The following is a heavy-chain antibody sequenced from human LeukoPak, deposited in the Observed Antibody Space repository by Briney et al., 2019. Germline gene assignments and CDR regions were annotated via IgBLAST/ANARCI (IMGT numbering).Heavy chain of an antibody. Sequence: PGGSLRLSCTVSGFTVSSNSVSWVRQAPGKGLGWVSFIYSDNTHYSDSVKGRFTISRDNSKNTLYLQMNSLRAEDTAVYYCARRAGAYSHPYDYWGQGTLVTVSS. CDR3: ARRAGAYSHPYDY. CDR1: GFTVSSNS. V-gene: IGHV3-53*01. CDR2: IYSDNT. J-gene: IGHJ4*02. D-gene: IGHD4/OR15-4a*01.